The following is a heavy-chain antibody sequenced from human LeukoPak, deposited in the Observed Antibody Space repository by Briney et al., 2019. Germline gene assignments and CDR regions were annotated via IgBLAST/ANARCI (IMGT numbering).Heavy chain of an antibody. V-gene: IGHV3-21*01. J-gene: IGHJ4*02. CDR1: GFTFSSYS. D-gene: IGHD1-1*01. Sequence: GGSLRLSCAASGFTFSSYSMNWVRQAPGKGLEWVSSISSSSSYIYYAGSVKGRFTISRDNAKNSLYLQMNSLRAEDTAVYYCAREDWNDFDDYWGQGTLVTVSS. CDR3: AREDWNDFDDY. CDR2: ISSSSSYI.